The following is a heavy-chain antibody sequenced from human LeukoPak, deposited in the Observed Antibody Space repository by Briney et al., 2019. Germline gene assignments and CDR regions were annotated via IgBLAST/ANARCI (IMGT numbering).Heavy chain of an antibody. D-gene: IGHD3-22*01. V-gene: IGHV1-8*01. CDR1: GYTFTSYD. CDR2: MNPNSGNT. J-gene: IGHJ3*02. CDR3: ARGTGGIVVVTDAFDI. Sequence: ASVKVSCEASGYTFTSYDINWVRQATGQGLEWMGWMNPNSGNTGYAQKFQGRVTMTRNTSISTAYMELSSLRSEDTAVYYCARGTGGIVVVTDAFDIWGQGTMVTVSS.